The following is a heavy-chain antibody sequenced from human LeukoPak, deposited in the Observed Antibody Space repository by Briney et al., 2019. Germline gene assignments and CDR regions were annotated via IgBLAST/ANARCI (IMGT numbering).Heavy chain of an antibody. J-gene: IGHJ5*02. D-gene: IGHD3-10*01. CDR1: GFTFSSYS. Sequence: GGSLRLSCAASGFTFSSYSMNWVRQAPGKGLEWVSSISSSSSYIYYADSVKGRFTISRDNAKNSLYLQMNSLRAEDTAVYYCARDPEGSGSWYWFDPWGQGTLVTVSS. CDR2: ISSSSSYI. V-gene: IGHV3-21*01. CDR3: ARDPEGSGSWYWFDP.